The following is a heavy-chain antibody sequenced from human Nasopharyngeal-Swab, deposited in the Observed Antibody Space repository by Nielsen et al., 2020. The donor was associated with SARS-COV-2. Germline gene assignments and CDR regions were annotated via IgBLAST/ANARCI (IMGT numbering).Heavy chain of an antibody. D-gene: IGHD3-10*01. Sequence: WIRQPPGKGLERIGSIYYSGSTYYNPSLKSRVTISVDTSKNQFSLKLSSVTAADTAVYYCARLSPEDGDYWGQGTLVTVSS. J-gene: IGHJ4*02. CDR2: IYYSGST. CDR3: ARLSPEDGDY. V-gene: IGHV4-39*01.